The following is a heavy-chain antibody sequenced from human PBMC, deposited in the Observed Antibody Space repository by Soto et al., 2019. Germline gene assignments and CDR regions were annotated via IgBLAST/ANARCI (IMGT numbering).Heavy chain of an antibody. D-gene: IGHD2-15*01. CDR3: ARDSMRYCSGGSCYAGGY. Sequence: PGGSLRLSCAASGFTFSSYGMHWVRQAPGKGLERVAVIWYDGSNKYYADSVMGRFTISRDNSKNTLYLQMNSLRAEDTAVYYCARDSMRYCSGGSCYAGGYWGQGTLVTVSS. CDR1: GFTFSSYG. CDR2: IWYDGSNK. J-gene: IGHJ4*02. V-gene: IGHV3-33*01.